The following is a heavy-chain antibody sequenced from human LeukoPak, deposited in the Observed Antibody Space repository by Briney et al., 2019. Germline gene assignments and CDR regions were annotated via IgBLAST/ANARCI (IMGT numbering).Heavy chain of an antibody. CDR2: IIPILGIA. CDR3: ARGGPEPYFDS. J-gene: IGHJ4*02. CDR1: GGTFSSYA. Sequence: SVKVSCKASGGTFSSYAISWVRQAPGQGLEWMGRIIPILGIANYAQKFQGRVTITADKSTSTAYMELCRLRSDDTAVYYCARGGPEPYFDSWGQGTLVTVSS. D-gene: IGHD1-14*01. V-gene: IGHV1-69*04.